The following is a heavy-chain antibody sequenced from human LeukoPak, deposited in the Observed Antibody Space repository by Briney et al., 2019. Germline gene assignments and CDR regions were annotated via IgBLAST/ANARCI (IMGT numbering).Heavy chain of an antibody. CDR1: GYTFTSYG. CDR2: ISRFKGDT. Sequence: RASVRVSCKASGYTFTSYGMSWVRQAPGQGLEWMGWISRFKGDTKYVQKFQDRVTMTTDTSTSTANLDLRSLTSEDTGIYYCVRDSGFGLTGVWGQGTVVTVSS. CDR3: VRDSGFGLTGV. V-gene: IGHV1-18*01. J-gene: IGHJ3*01. D-gene: IGHD3/OR15-3a*01.